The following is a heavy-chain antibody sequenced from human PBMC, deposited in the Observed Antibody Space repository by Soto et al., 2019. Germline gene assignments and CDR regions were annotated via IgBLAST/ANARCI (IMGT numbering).Heavy chain of an antibody. D-gene: IGHD6-19*01. Sequence: ASVKVSCKASGYTFTSYGISWVRQAPGQGLEWMGWISAYNGNTNYAQKLQGRVTMTTDTSTSTAYMELRSLRSDDTAVYYCAREEAVAGDDAFDFWGKGTMVTVSS. CDR2: ISAYNGNT. CDR1: GYTFTSYG. J-gene: IGHJ3*01. V-gene: IGHV1-18*01. CDR3: AREEAVAGDDAFDF.